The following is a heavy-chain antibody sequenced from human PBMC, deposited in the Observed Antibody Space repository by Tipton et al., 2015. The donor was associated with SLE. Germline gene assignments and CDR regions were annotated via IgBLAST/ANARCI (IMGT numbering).Heavy chain of an antibody. CDR1: GFTVSSNY. CDR2: IYSGGST. V-gene: IGHV3-53*05. J-gene: IGHJ3*02. D-gene: IGHD3-22*01. CDR3: ARGSYYYESGGYSDAFDI. Sequence: SLRLSCAASGFTVSSNYMSWVRQAPGKGLEWVSVIYSGGSTYYADSVKGRFTISRDNSKNTLFLQMNSLRPDDTAVYYCARGSYYYESGGYSDAFDIWGQGTMVTVSS.